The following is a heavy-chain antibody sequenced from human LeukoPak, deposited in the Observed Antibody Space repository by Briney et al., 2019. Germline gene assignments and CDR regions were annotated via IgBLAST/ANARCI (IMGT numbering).Heavy chain of an antibody. CDR1: GYTFTDYY. CDR2: INPNSGGT. Sequence: GASVKVSCKASGYTFTDYYMHWVRQAPGQGLEWMGWINPNSGGTNYAQKFQGRVTMTRDTSISTAYMELSRLRSDDTAVYYCARVLEMATPGGDYWGREPWSPSPQ. CDR3: ARVLEMATPGGDY. J-gene: IGHJ4*02. D-gene: IGHD5-24*01. V-gene: IGHV1-2*02.